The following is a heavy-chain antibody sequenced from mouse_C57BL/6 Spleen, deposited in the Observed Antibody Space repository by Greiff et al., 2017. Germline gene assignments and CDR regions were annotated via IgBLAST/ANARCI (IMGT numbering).Heavy chain of an antibody. D-gene: IGHD2-3*01. V-gene: IGHV1-19*01. Sequence: VQLKQSGPVLVKPGASVKMSCKASGYTFTDYYMNWVKQSHGKSLEWIGVINPYNGGTSYNQKFKGKATLTVDKSSSTAYMELNSLTSEDSAVYYCARGGDGSPFAYWGQGTLVTVSA. J-gene: IGHJ3*01. CDR1: GYTFTDYY. CDR2: INPYNGGT. CDR3: ARGGDGSPFAY.